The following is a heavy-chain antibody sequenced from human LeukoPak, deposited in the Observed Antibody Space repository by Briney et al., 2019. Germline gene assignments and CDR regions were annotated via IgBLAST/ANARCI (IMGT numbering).Heavy chain of an antibody. V-gene: IGHV3-23*01. Sequence: GGSLRLSCAASGFALSSHWMTWVRQAPGKGLEWVSSFSGSGGSTYYADSVKGRFTISRDNSKNTLYLQMNSLRAEDTAVYYCAKGLGHYSYHGMDVWGQGTTVTVSS. J-gene: IGHJ6*02. CDR2: FSGSGGST. D-gene: IGHD3-16*01. CDR3: AKGLGHYSYHGMDV. CDR1: GFALSSHW.